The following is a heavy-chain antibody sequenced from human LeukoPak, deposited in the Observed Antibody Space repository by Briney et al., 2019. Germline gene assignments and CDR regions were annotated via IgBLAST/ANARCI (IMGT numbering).Heavy chain of an antibody. Sequence: GGSLRLSCTTSGFSFNTYSMSWVRQSPGKGLEWVSAINDDTPYYTDSVKGRFTISRDNSKNTLYLQMNSLRAEDTAVYYCARAQPFYSGSYYAYWGQGTLVTVSS. D-gene: IGHD1-26*01. J-gene: IGHJ4*02. CDR2: INDDTP. V-gene: IGHV3-23*01. CDR1: GFSFNTYS. CDR3: ARAQPFYSGSYYAY.